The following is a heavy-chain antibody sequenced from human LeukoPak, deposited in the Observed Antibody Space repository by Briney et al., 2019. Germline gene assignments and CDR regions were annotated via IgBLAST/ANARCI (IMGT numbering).Heavy chain of an antibody. CDR3: ARQENYHDSGSYYNSPYFFDY. V-gene: IGHV5-51*01. J-gene: IGHJ4*02. Sequence: GESLKISCTGSQYIFTSYLIGWVRQMPGKGLEWMGIINPDDSDTRYSPSFQGQVTFSADKSISTAYLQWSSLKASDTAMYYCARQENYHDSGSYYNSPYFFDYWGQGTLLTVSS. CDR2: INPDDSDT. CDR1: QYIFTSYL. D-gene: IGHD3-10*01.